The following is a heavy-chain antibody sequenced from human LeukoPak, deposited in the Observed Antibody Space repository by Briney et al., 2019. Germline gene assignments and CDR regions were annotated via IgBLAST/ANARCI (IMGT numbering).Heavy chain of an antibody. J-gene: IGHJ4*02. CDR3: ARVRGYCSSTICYRYYFDY. CDR2: IYHSGST. CDR1: DYSISSGYY. D-gene: IGHD2-2*01. V-gene: IGHV4-38-2*01. Sequence: PSETLSLTCAGPDYSISSGYYWGWIRQPPGKGLEWIGTIYHSGSTYYNPSLKSRVTISVDTSKNQFSLTLTSVTAADTAVYYCARVRGYCSSTICYRYYFDYWGQGTLVTVSS.